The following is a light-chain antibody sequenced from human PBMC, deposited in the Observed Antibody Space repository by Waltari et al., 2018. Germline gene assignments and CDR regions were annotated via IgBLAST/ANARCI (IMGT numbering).Light chain of an antibody. CDR3: LQDYDYPWT. J-gene: IGKJ1*01. V-gene: IGKV1-6*01. CDR2: SAS. CDR1: QVIRND. Sequence: AIQMTQSPSSLSASVGDRVTITCRASQVIRNDLGWYQQKPGKAPKLLIYSASSLQSGVPSRFRGSGSGTDFNLTISSLQPEDVATYYCLQDYDYPWTFGQGTKVEIE.